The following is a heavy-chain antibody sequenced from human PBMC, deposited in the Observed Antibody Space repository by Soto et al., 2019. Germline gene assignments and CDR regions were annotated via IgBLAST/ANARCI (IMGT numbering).Heavy chain of an antibody. Sequence: EVQLVASGGGLVQAGASLRLSCAASGFTFSTYWMRWVRQAPGKGLMWLSRIKGDESATNYADSVEGRFTISRDNAKNTVYLQVNSLRVEDTAVYYCARGGLRAYWFDPWGQGTLVTVSS. J-gene: IGHJ5*02. D-gene: IGHD3-16*01. V-gene: IGHV3-74*01. CDR3: ARGGLRAYWFDP. CDR1: GFTFSTYW. CDR2: IKGDESAT.